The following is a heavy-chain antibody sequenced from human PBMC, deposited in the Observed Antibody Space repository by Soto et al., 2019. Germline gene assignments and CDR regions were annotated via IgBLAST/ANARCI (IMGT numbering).Heavy chain of an antibody. V-gene: IGHV4-34*01. CDR3: ARGRPVLLWFGEPRIDY. CDR2: INHSGST. J-gene: IGHJ4*02. D-gene: IGHD3-10*01. CDR1: GGSFSGYY. Sequence: SETLSLTCAVYGGSFSGYYWSWIRQPPGKGLEWIGEINHSGSTNYNPSLKSRVTISVDTSKNQFSLKLSSVTAADTAVYYCARGRPVLLWFGEPRIDYWGQGTLVT.